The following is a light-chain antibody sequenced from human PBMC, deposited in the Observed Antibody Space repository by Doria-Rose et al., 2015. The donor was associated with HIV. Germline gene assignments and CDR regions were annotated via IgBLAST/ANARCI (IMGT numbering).Light chain of an antibody. CDR1: QSLSSNY. J-gene: IGKJ1*01. Sequence: TQSPGTLSLSPGERATLSCRASQSLSSNYLARYQQKPGQAPSLLIYDGSTRATGIPDRFSASGSGTDFTLTINRLEPEDFALYYCHQYGTSWTFGQGTKVEI. CDR2: DGS. V-gene: IGKV3-20*01. CDR3: HQYGTSWT.